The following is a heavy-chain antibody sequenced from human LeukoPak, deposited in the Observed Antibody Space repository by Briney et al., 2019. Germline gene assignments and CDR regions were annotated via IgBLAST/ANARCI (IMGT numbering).Heavy chain of an antibody. CDR2: INPNSGGT. J-gene: IGHJ6*02. Sequence: ASVKVPCKASGYTFTGYYMHWVRQPPGQGLEWMGWINPNSGGTNYAQKFQGRVTMTRDTSISTAYMELSRLRSDDTAVYYRARVRSSGDYPIGLYGMDVWGQGTTVTVSS. D-gene: IGHD3-10*01. CDR1: GYTFTGYY. V-gene: IGHV1-2*02. CDR3: ARVRSSGDYPIGLYGMDV.